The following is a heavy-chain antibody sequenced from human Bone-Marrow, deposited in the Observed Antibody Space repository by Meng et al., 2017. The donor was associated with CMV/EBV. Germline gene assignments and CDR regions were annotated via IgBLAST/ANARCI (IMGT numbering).Heavy chain of an antibody. D-gene: IGHD4-17*01. CDR3: ASLPPYGDSDY. J-gene: IGHJ4*02. CDR1: GYTFTSYD. V-gene: IGHV1-69*05. CDR2: IIPIFGTA. Sequence: SVKVSWKASGYTFTSYDINWVRQAPGQGLEWMGGIIPIFGTANYAQKFQGRVTITTDDTTSTAYMELSSLRSEDTAVYYCASLPPYGDSDYRGQGTLVTVSS.